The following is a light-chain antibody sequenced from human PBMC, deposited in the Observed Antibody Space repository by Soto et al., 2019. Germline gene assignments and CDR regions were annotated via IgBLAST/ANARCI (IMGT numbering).Light chain of an antibody. CDR1: SSDVGGYKY. V-gene: IGLV2-11*01. J-gene: IGLJ1*01. CDR2: DVS. CDR3: CSYAGKYYV. Sequence: SALTQPRSVSGSPGQSVTISCTGTSSDVGGYKYVSWYQQHPGKAPKLMIYDVSKRPSGVPDRFSGSKSGNTASLTISGLQADDEADYYCCSYAGKYYVFGTGTKVTVL.